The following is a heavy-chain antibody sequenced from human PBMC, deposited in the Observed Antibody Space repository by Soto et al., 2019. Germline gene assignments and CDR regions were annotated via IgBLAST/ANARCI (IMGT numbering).Heavy chain of an antibody. CDR2: IYYSGST. CDR3: ARYPSGDTGIDP. V-gene: IGHV4-30-4*01. Sequence: LSLTCTVSGGSISSGDYYWSWIRQPPGKGLEWIGYIYYSGSTYYNPSLKSRVTISVDTSKNQFSLKLSSVTAADTAVYYCARYPSGDTGIDPWGQGTLVTVSS. CDR1: GGSISSGDYY. J-gene: IGHJ5*02. D-gene: IGHD5-18*01.